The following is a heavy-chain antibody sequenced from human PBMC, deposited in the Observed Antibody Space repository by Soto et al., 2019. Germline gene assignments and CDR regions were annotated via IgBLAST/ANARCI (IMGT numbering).Heavy chain of an antibody. CDR1: GLPFCRYW. V-gene: IGHV3-7*04. Sequence: PVGSXTLCCASSGLPFCRYWMSWVRQAPGQGLEWVASIRXXGXXXXXXXXXXGRFTISRDNAKNSLFLQMNILRVKDTAVYYCAREAFRGQGTLVTVSS. CDR3: AREAF. CDR2: IRXXGXXX. J-gene: IGHJ4*01.